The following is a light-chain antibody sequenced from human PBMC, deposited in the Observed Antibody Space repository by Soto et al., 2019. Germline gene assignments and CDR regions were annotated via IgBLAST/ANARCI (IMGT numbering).Light chain of an antibody. CDR2: DTN. J-gene: IGLJ2*01. CDR3: CLSHGGVVV. Sequence: QSVLTQESSLTVSPGGTVTVTCGSSTGAVTSGHWPYWFQQRPGQAPRTLIYDTNIKHSWTPARFSGSLLGGKAALTLSGAQPEDEADYYCCLSHGGVVVFGGGTKLTVL. V-gene: IGLV7-46*01. CDR1: TGAVTSGHW.